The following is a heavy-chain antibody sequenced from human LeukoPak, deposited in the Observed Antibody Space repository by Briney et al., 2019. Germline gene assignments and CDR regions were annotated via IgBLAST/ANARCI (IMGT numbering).Heavy chain of an antibody. Sequence: ASVKVSCKASGYTFTGYYMHWVRQAPGQGLEWMGWINPNSGGTNYAQKLQGRVTMTTDTSTSTAYMELRSLRSDDTAVYYCARARSNGWYGGGWYYFDYWGQGTLVTVSS. D-gene: IGHD6-19*01. V-gene: IGHV1-2*02. J-gene: IGHJ4*02. CDR3: ARARSNGWYGGGWYYFDY. CDR2: INPNSGGT. CDR1: GYTFTGYY.